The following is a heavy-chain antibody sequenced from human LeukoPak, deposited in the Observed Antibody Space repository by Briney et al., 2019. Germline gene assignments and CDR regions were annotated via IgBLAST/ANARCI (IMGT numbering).Heavy chain of an antibody. CDR1: GGSITSSSSY. Sequence: SETLSLTCPVSGGSITSSSSYWSWIRQPPGKGLEWIGYIYYSGSTNYNPSLKSRVTISVDTSKNQFSLKLSSVTAADTAVYFCARRRGRMINWGEHGNDAFDIWGQGTMVTVSS. D-gene: IGHD7-27*01. V-gene: IGHV4-61*01. J-gene: IGHJ3*02. CDR3: ARRRGRMINWGEHGNDAFDI. CDR2: IYYSGST.